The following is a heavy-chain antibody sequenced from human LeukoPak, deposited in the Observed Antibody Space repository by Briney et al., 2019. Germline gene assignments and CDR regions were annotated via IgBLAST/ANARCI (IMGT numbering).Heavy chain of an antibody. CDR1: GYIFTDYY. J-gene: IGHJ4*02. CDR3: ASVLYCGADCYSGRYFFDY. V-gene: IGHV1-2*02. CDR2: INPDIGGT. D-gene: IGHD2-21*02. Sequence: RASVKVSCKASGYIFTDYYIHWVRQAPGQGLEWMGWINPDIGGTDYAQKFQGRVTMTRDTSTSTVYMELSSLRSEDTAVYYCASVLYCGADCYSGRYFFDYWGQGTLVTVSS.